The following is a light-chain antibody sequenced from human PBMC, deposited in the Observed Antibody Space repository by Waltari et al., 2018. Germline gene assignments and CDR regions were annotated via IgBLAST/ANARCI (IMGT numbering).Light chain of an antibody. Sequence: NVLLTQPHSVSESPGKTVTISCTRSSGSIASNYVQWYQQRPGSAPTIVIYEDDQRPSGVPDRFSGSIDSSSNSASLTISGLKTEDEAEYYCQTYDSTKIHVVFGGGTKLTVL. J-gene: IGLJ2*01. CDR3: QTYDSTKIHVV. V-gene: IGLV6-57*03. CDR2: EDD. CDR1: SGSIASNY.